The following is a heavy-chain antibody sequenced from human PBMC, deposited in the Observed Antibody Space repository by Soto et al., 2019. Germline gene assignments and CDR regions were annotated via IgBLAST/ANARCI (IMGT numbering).Heavy chain of an antibody. Sequence: GGSLRRSCAASGFTFTSYWLHWVRQVPGKGLVWVSRINSDGSNTNYADSVKGRFTISRDNAKNTLYLEMSSLRAEDTAVYYCASESDSSGFPFAQHFYYNGMDVWGQGTTVTVSS. CDR3: ASESDSSGFPFAQHFYYNGMDV. D-gene: IGHD3-22*01. CDR2: INSDGSNT. CDR1: GFTFTSYW. J-gene: IGHJ6*02. V-gene: IGHV3-74*01.